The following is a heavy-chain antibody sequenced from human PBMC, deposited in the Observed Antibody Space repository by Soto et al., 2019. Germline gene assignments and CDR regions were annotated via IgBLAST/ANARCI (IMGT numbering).Heavy chain of an antibody. CDR3: ARLVYDTRLNYMYFDF. J-gene: IGHJ4*02. Sequence: SETLSLTCAVSGVSIISGNWWTWVRQTPQRGLEYIGEIFHDGTANYYPSFERRVAISVDTSKNQFSLKLTSVTAADTAIYFCARLVYDTRLNYMYFDFWGQGALVTVSS. CDR1: GVSIISGNW. V-gene: IGHV4-4*02. D-gene: IGHD3-10*01. CDR2: IFHDGTA.